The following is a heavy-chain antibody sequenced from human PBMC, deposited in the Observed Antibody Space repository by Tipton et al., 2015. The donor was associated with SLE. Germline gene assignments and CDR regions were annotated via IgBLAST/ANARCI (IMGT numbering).Heavy chain of an antibody. CDR3: ARGPLVLRGVIIDVDGDHY. Sequence: QLVQSGAEVKKPGASVKVSCKASGYTFTGYYMHWVRQAPGQGLEWMGRINPNTGVTNLAQKFQVRVTMTRDTSITTAYMELSELRSDDTAMYYCARGPLVLRGVIIDVDGDHYWGQGTLVTVSS. V-gene: IGHV1-2*06. CDR1: GYTFTGYY. J-gene: IGHJ4*02. CDR2: INPNTGVT. D-gene: IGHD3-10*01.